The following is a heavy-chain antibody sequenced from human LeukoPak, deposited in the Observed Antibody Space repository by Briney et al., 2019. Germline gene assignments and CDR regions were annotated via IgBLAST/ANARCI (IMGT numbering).Heavy chain of an antibody. V-gene: IGHV4-39*02. D-gene: IGHD2-15*01. J-gene: IGHJ4*02. CDR2: IYYSGST. CDR3: AREPGTRDIVVVVAASGGVD. Sequence: SETLSLTCTVSGVSISSSSYYWCWIRQPPGKGLEWIGSIYYSGSTYYNPSLKRRLTISVDTSKNQFSLKLSSVTAADTAVYYCAREPGTRDIVVVVAASGGVDWGQGTLVTVSS. CDR1: GVSISSSSYY.